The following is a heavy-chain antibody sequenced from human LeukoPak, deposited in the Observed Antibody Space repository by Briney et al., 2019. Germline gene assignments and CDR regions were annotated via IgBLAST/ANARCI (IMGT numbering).Heavy chain of an antibody. J-gene: IGHJ5*02. V-gene: IGHV1-69*13. CDR1: GGTFSSYA. CDR2: IIPIFGTA. D-gene: IGHD3-10*01. Sequence: SVKVSCKASGGTFSSYAISWVRQAPGQGLEWMGGIIPIFGTANYAQKFQGRVTITADESTSTAYMELSSLRSEDTAVYYCARIGDYGSGSGGFDPWGQGTLDTVSS. CDR3: ARIGDYGSGSGGFDP.